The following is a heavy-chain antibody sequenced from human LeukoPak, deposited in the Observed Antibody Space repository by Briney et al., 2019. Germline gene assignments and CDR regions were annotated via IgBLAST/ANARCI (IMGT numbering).Heavy chain of an antibody. D-gene: IGHD3-22*01. CDR2: INQDGSEI. V-gene: IGHV3-7*05. CDR3: ARDESYSSDY. CDR1: GYTFSRYC. J-gene: IGHJ4*02. Sequence: GGSLRLFCAASGYTFSRYCMSWVRHAPGKGLEWLANINQDGSEIYYVDSVRGRFTISRDNAKSSLYLQMNGLRAEDTAVYYCARDESYSSDYWGQGTLVTVSS.